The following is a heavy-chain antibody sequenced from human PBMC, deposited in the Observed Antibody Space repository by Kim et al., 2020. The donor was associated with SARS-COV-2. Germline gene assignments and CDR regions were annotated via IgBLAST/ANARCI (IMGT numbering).Heavy chain of an antibody. CDR2: IYYSGST. CDR1: GGSISSGGYY. Sequence: SETLSLTCTVSGGSISSGGYYWSWIRQHPGKGLEWIGYIYYSGSTYYNPSLKSRVTISVDTSKNQFSLKLSSVTAADTAVYYCARAMGITIFGVVIVIWFDPWGQGTLVTVSS. J-gene: IGHJ5*02. CDR3: ARAMGITIFGVVIVIWFDP. V-gene: IGHV4-31*03. D-gene: IGHD3-3*01.